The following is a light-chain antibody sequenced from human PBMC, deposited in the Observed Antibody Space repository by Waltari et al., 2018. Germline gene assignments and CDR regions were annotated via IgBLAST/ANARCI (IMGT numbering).Light chain of an antibody. CDR1: QNIGTK. Sequence: VMTQSPATLSVSPGESATLSCRASQNIGTKLAWYQQKPGQAPRALIYGASTRATGIPARFSGSGSGTEFTLTFSSVDSEDFAVYYRQQYNNWPRTFGHGTKVEIK. J-gene: IGKJ1*01. CDR2: GAS. V-gene: IGKV3-15*01. CDR3: QQYNNWPRT.